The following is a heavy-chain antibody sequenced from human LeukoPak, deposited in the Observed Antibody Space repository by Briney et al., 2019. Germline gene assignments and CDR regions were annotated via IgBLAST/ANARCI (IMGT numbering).Heavy chain of an antibody. J-gene: IGHJ6*02. CDR1: GDSISDYH. V-gene: IGHV4-59*01. Sequence: SETLSLTCTVSGDSISDYHWSWIRQPPGKGLEWIGYIHYSGSTNYSPSLKGRVTISVDTSKRQFSLNLTSVTAADTAVYYCARDLGYYGPRYGMDVWGQGTTVTVSS. D-gene: IGHD3-10*01. CDR2: IHYSGST. CDR3: ARDLGYYGPRYGMDV.